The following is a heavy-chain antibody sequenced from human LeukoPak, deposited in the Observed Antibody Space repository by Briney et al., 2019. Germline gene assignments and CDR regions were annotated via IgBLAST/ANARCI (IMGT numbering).Heavy chain of an antibody. V-gene: IGHV4-30-4*08. CDR2: IYYSGST. J-gene: IGHJ4*02. D-gene: IGHD3-10*01. CDR3: VRGVWYGELPPDY. Sequence: SETLSLTCTVSGGSISSGGYYWSWIRQHPGKGLEWIGYIYYSGSTNYSPSLKSRVIISIDTSKNQFSLRLNSVTAADTAVYYCVRGVWYGELPPDYWGQGTLVTVSS. CDR1: GGSISSGGYY.